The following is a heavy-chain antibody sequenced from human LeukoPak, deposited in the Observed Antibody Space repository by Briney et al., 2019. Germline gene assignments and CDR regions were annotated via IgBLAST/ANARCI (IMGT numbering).Heavy chain of an antibody. CDR2: IYYSGST. CDR3: ARHWIPEIAAALSMGYYYGMDV. V-gene: IGHV4-59*08. J-gene: IGHJ6*02. D-gene: IGHD6-13*01. Sequence: PSETLSLTCTVSGGSISSYYWSWIRQPPGKGLEWIGYIYYSGSTNYNPSLKSRVTISVDTSKNQFSLKLSSVTAADTAAYYCARHWIPEIAAALSMGYYYGMDVWGQGTTVTVSS. CDR1: GGSISSYY.